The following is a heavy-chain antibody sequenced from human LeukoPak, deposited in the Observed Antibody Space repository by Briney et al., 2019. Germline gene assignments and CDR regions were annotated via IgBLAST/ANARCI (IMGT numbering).Heavy chain of an antibody. D-gene: IGHD3-10*02. Sequence: GGSLRLSCAASGFTFSSYEMNWVRHAPGKGLEWVSYISSSGSTIYYADSVKGRFTISRDDAKNSLYLQMNSLRAEDTAVYYCAELGITMIGGVWGKGTTVTISS. V-gene: IGHV3-48*03. CDR3: AELGITMIGGV. J-gene: IGHJ6*04. CDR1: GFTFSSYE. CDR2: ISSSGSTI.